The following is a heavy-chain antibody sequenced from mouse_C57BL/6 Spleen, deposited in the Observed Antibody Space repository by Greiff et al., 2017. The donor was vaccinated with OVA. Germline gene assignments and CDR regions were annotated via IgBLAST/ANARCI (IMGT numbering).Heavy chain of an antibody. CDR2: IDPEDGDT. Sequence: DVKVEESGAELVRPGASVKLSCTASGFNIKDYYMHWVKQRPEQGLEWIGRIDPEDGDTEYAPKFQGKATMTADTSSNTAYLQLSSLTSEDTAVYYCTTRLITTRLDYWGQGTTLTVSS. CDR3: TTRLITTRLDY. V-gene: IGHV14-1*01. J-gene: IGHJ2*01. CDR1: GFNIKDYY. D-gene: IGHD1-1*01.